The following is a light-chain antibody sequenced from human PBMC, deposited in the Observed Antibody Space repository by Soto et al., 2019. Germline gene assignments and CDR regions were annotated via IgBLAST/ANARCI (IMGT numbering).Light chain of an antibody. V-gene: IGKV3-15*01. Sequence: EIVMTQSPATLSVSPGERATLSCRASQSVGSNLDWYQQKPGQAPRLLIYGASTRATGIPARFSGSGSGTEFTLTISSLQSEDFAIYSCQQYNHWPPLTFGGGTKVEIK. J-gene: IGKJ4*01. CDR3: QQYNHWPPLT. CDR2: GAS. CDR1: QSVGSN.